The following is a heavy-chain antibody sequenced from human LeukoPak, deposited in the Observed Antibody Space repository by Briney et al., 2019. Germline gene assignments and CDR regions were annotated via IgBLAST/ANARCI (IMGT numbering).Heavy chain of an antibody. V-gene: IGHV3-21*01. J-gene: IGHJ4*02. CDR3: ARDSSGSYGYSH. Sequence: PVGSLRLSCAASGFTFSSYSMNWVRQAPGKGLEWVSSISSSSSYIYYADSVKGRFTISRDNAKNSLYLQMNSLRAEDTAVYYCARDSSGSYGYSHWGQGTLVTVSS. CDR2: ISSSSSYI. D-gene: IGHD5-18*01. CDR1: GFTFSSYS.